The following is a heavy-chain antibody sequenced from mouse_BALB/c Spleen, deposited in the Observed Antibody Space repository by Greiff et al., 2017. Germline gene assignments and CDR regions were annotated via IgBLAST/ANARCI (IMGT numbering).Heavy chain of an antibody. CDR2: RWGDGST. J-gene: IGHJ2*01. D-gene: IGHD1-1*02. CDR1: GFSLTSYG. Sequence: VQLVESGPGLVAPSQSLSLTCTVSGFSLTSYGVSWVRQPPGKGLEWLGVRWGDGSTHYHSALLSRLSISKDNSKSHVFLKLNSLQTDDTATYYCAKGWDLDYWGQGTTLTGSS. CDR3: AKGWDLDY. V-gene: IGHV2-3*01.